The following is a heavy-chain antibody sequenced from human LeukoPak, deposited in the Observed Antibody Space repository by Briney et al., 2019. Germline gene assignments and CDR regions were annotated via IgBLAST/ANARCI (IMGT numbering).Heavy chain of an antibody. D-gene: IGHD3-22*01. CDR2: ISGSGGST. CDR1: GFTFSSYA. V-gene: IGHV3-23*01. Sequence: GGSLRLSCAASGFTFSSYAMSWVRQAPGKGLEWVSAISGSGGSTYYADSVKGRFTISRDNSKNTLYLQMNSLRAEDTAVYYCAKPYYYGSSGPFYFDYWGQGTLVTVSS. CDR3: AKPYYYGSSGPFYFDY. J-gene: IGHJ4*02.